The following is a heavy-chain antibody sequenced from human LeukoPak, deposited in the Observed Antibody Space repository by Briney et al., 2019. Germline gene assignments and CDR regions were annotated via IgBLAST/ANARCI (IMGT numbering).Heavy chain of an antibody. CDR1: GYTFTSYG. J-gene: IGHJ6*02. CDR3: ARFGGNYYDSSGKARYGMDV. CDR2: ISAYNGNT. D-gene: IGHD3-22*01. V-gene: IGHV1-18*01. Sequence: GASVKVSCKASGYTFTSYGISWVRQAPGQGLEWMGWISAYNGNTNYAQKLQGRVTMTTDTSTSTAYMELSSLRSEDTAVYYCARFGGNYYDSSGKARYGMDVWGQGTTVTVSS.